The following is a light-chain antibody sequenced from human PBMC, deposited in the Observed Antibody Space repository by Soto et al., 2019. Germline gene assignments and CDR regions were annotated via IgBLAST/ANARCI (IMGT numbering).Light chain of an antibody. CDR1: NIGSRS. J-gene: IGLJ1*01. CDR2: DDS. CDR3: QVWEKSSDHPDYV. Sequence: SYELTQPPSVSVAPGQTARITFGGNNIGSRSVHWYQQKPGQAPVLVVYDDSDRPSAIPERFSGSNSGNTATLTISRVEAGDEADYYCQVWEKSSDHPDYVFGTGTKVTVL. V-gene: IGLV3-21*02.